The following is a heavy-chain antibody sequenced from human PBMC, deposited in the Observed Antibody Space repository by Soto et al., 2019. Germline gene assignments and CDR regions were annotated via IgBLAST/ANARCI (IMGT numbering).Heavy chain of an antibody. CDR3: ARSQLLILPDCTNGVCPKAPFDY. Sequence: PGGSLRLSCAASGFTFSSYSMNWVRQAPGKGLEWVSYISSSSSTIYYADSVKGRFTISRDNAKNSLYLQMNSLRAEDTAVYYCARSQLLILPDCTNGVCPKAPFDYWGQGTLVTVSS. CDR1: GFTFSSYS. CDR2: ISSSSSTI. D-gene: IGHD2-8*01. V-gene: IGHV3-48*01. J-gene: IGHJ4*02.